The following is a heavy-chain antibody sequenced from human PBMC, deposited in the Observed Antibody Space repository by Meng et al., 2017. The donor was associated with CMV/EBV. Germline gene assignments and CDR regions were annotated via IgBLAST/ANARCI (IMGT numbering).Heavy chain of an antibody. D-gene: IGHD1-1*01. CDR2: IGTAGDT. V-gene: IGHV3-13*01. J-gene: IGHJ6*02. CDR3: AKGERYYYQYDMDV. Sequence: GGSLRLSCAASGFTFSSYDMHWVRQATGKGLEWVSAIGTAGDTYYPGSVKGRFTISRENAKNSLYLQMNSLRAGDTAVYYCAKGERYYYQYDMDVWGQGTTVTVSS. CDR1: GFTFSSYD.